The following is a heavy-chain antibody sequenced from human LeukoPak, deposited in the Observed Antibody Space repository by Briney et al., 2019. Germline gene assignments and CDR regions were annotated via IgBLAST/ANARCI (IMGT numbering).Heavy chain of an antibody. J-gene: IGHJ4*02. Sequence: GGSLRLSCAASGFTFSSYAMSWVRQAPGKGLEWVSAISGSGDSTYYADSVKGRFTISRDNSKNTLYLQMNSLRAGDTAVYYCAKASTYYDFWSGYYGDYWGQGTLVTVSS. CDR2: ISGSGDST. V-gene: IGHV3-23*01. CDR3: AKASTYYDFWSGYYGDY. D-gene: IGHD3-3*01. CDR1: GFTFSSYA.